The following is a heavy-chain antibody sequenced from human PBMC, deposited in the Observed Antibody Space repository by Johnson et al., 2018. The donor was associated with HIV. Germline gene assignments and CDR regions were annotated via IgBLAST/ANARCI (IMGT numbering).Heavy chain of an antibody. CDR3: TRGGGAYCGSDCLRTFDV. CDR1: GFTFSSYG. J-gene: IGHJ3*01. CDR2: IYSDGTT. V-gene: IGHV3-66*01. Sequence: VQLVESGGGVVQPGRSLRLSCAASGFTFSSYGMHWVRKAPGKGLEHVSVIYSDGTTYYADFVKGRFTISRDSSKDTLYLQMNSLRAEDTAVYYCTRGGGAYCGSDCLRTFDVWGQGTVLTVS. D-gene: IGHD2-21*02.